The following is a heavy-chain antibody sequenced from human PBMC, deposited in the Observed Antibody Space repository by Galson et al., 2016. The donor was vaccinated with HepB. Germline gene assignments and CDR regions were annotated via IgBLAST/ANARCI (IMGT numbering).Heavy chain of an antibody. Sequence: ETLSLTCTVSGGSISSYYWSWIRQPPGKGLEWIGYIYYSGSTNYNPSLKSRVTISVDTSKNQFSLKLSSVTAADTAVYYCARDGTAGNTRPCPRLSGCSFEDTACSWNCLW. D-gene: IGHD5-18*01. V-gene: IGHV4-59*01. CDR1: GGSISSYY. J-gene: IGHJ2*01. CDR3: ARDGTAGNTRPCPRLSGCSFEDTACSWNCL. CDR2: IYYSGST.